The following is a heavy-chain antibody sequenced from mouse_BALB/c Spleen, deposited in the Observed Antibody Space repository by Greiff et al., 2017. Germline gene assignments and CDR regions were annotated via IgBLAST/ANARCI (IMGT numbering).Heavy chain of an antibody. V-gene: IGHV3-2*02. CDR3: ARGDDYDDWLDY. D-gene: IGHD2-4*01. Sequence: EVMLVESGPGLVKPSESLSLTCTVTGYSITSDYAWYWIRQPAGNQLEWMGYISYSGSTSYTPSLKSRISITRDTSKNQFFLQLNSVTTEDTATYYCARGDDYDDWLDYWGQGTLVTVSA. J-gene: IGHJ3*01. CDR1: GYSITSDYA. CDR2: ISYSGST.